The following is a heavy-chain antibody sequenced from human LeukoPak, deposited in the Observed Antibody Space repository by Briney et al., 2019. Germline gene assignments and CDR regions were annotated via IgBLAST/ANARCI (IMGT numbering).Heavy chain of an antibody. CDR2: VNSNGVST. Sequence: GGSLRLSCSASGGTFSSYALQWVREAAGKGIEYVSGVNSNGVSTNYADSVKGRITISRDNSNNTLHLQMSSLRGEDTAVYYCVKDRDRNLARVNFDYWGQGTLVTVSS. V-gene: IGHV3-64D*06. CDR3: VKDRDRNLARVNFDY. J-gene: IGHJ4*02. D-gene: IGHD5-24*01. CDR1: GGTFSSYA.